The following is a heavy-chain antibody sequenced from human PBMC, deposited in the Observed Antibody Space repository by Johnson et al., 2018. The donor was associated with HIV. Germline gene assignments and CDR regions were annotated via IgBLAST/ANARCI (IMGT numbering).Heavy chain of an antibody. CDR1: GFTFSSYV. J-gene: IGHJ3*02. V-gene: IGHV3-23*04. CDR2: ISGSGGGT. CDR3: ARLSGTTWLYAFDI. D-gene: IGHD1-7*01. Sequence: VQLVESGGGLVKPGGSLRLSCAASGFTFSSYVMSWVRQAPGKGLAWVSSISGSGGGTYYEDSARGRFTISRDNSKNSLYLQMNSLRAEDTAVYYCARLSGTTWLYAFDIWGQGTTVTVSS.